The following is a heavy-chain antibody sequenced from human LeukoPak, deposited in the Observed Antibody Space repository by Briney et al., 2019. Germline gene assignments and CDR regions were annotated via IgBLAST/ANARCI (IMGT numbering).Heavy chain of an antibody. D-gene: IGHD3-10*01. Sequence: SETLSVTYAVYGGSFRGYYWNWIRQPPGKGEEWIGENNHSGSTNSNPSLKSRVTISVDTSKNQFSLKLSSVTAADTAVYYCARGRGPGGDYYYDYYVDVWGKGTTVAGSS. J-gene: IGHJ6*03. V-gene: IGHV4-34*01. CDR3: ARGRGPGGDYYYDYYVDV. CDR2: NNHSGST. CDR1: GGSFRGYY.